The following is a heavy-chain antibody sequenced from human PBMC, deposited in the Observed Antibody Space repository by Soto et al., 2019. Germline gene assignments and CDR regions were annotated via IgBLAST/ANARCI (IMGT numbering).Heavy chain of an antibody. Sequence: QVQLQESGPGLVKPSETLSLTCTVSGGSISSYYWSWIRQPPGKGLEWIGYIYYSGSTNYNPSLKSRVTISVDTSKNQFSLKLSSVTAADTAVYYCARVRKPSQILTGYYNDDAFDIWGQGTMVTVSS. J-gene: IGHJ3*02. D-gene: IGHD3-9*01. CDR1: GGSISSYY. V-gene: IGHV4-59*01. CDR3: ARVRKPSQILTGYYNDDAFDI. CDR2: IYYSGST.